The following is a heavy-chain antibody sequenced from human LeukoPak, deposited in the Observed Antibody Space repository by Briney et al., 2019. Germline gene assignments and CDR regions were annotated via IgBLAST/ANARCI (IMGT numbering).Heavy chain of an antibody. J-gene: IGHJ4*02. Sequence: PGGSLRLSCAASGFTFSRYWMSWVRQAPGKGLEWVANIKQDGSEKYYVDSVKGRFTISRDNAKNSLYLQMNSLRAEDTAVYYCAREGYGYPIDYWGQGTLVTVSS. D-gene: IGHD5-18*01. CDR2: IKQDGSEK. CDR3: AREGYGYPIDY. CDR1: GFTFSRYW. V-gene: IGHV3-7*01.